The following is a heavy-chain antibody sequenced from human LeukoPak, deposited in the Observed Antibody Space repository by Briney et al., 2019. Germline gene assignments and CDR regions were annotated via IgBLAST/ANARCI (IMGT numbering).Heavy chain of an antibody. CDR3: ARRDGNYYDSSGYYYFDY. D-gene: IGHD3-22*01. CDR1: GGSFSGYY. CDR2: INHSGST. V-gene: IGHV4-34*01. J-gene: IGHJ4*02. Sequence: SETLSLTCAVYGGSFSGYYWSWIRQPPGKGLEWIGEINHSGSTNYNPSLKSRVTISVDTSKNQFSLKLSSVTAADTAVYYCARRDGNYYDSSGYYYFDYWGQGTLVTVSS.